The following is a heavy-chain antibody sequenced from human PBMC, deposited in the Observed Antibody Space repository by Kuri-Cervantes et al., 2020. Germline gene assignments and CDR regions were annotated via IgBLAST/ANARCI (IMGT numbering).Heavy chain of an antibody. CDR2: INHSGST. J-gene: IGHJ3*02. V-gene: IGHV4-34*09. D-gene: IGHD3-22*01. CDR1: GGSFSGYY. Sequence: LRLSCAVYGGSFSGYYWSWIRQPPGKGLEWIGEINHSGSTNYNPSLKSRVTISVDTSKNQFSLKLSSVTAADTAVYYCARVFRSGYYYLYAFDIWGQGTMVTVSS. CDR3: ARVFRSGYYYLYAFDI.